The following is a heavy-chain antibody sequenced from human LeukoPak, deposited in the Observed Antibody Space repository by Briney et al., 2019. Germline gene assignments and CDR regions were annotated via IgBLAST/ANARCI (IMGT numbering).Heavy chain of an antibody. V-gene: IGHV3-30*18. CDR3: AKDYEMATILDYYYGMDV. J-gene: IGHJ6*02. D-gene: IGHD5-24*01. CDR2: ISYDGSNK. CDR1: GFTFSSYG. Sequence: GGSLRLSCAASGFTFSSYGMHWVRQAPGKGLEWVAVISYDGSNKYYADSVKGRFTVSRDNSKNTLYLQMNSLRAEDTAVYYCAKDYEMATILDYYYGMDVWGQGTTVTVSS.